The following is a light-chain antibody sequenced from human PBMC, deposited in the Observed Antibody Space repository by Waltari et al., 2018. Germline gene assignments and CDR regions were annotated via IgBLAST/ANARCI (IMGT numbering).Light chain of an antibody. V-gene: IGKV3D-15*01. J-gene: IGKJ1*01. CDR3: QQYDYWPWT. Sequence: DIVMTQSPATLSLSPGERATLPCRASQSLTRSTFAWCQQKPGQPPRLLIYGTSTRAAGIPDRFSGSGSGTDFSLTISGLQPEDFATYYCQQYDYWPWTFGQGTRVE. CDR2: GTS. CDR1: QSLTRST.